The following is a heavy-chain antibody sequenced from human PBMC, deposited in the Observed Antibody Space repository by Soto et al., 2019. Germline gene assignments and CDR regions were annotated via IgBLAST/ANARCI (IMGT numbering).Heavy chain of an antibody. D-gene: IGHD3-16*02. J-gene: IGHJ5*01. CDR1: GDSVSSNTAA. Sequence: PSQTLSLTCVISGDSVSSNTAAWNWIRQSPSRGLEWLGRTYFRSKWYNDYAISVKSRITINPDTSKNQFSLLLNSVTPEDTAVYYCARVSFDHFVHWYDCWGQRSLVTVSS. V-gene: IGHV6-1*01. CDR3: ARVSFDHFVHWYDC. CDR2: TYFRSKWYN.